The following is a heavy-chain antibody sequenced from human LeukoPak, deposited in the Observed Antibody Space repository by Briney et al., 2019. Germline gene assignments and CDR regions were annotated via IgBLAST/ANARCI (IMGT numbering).Heavy chain of an antibody. CDR2: ISGSGGST. CDR1: GFTFSSYA. J-gene: IGHJ5*02. V-gene: IGHV3-23*01. D-gene: IGHD3-3*01. Sequence: GGSLRLSCAASGFTFSSYAMSWVRQAPGKGLEWVSAISGSGGSTYYADSVRGRFTISRDNSKKTVYLEMHSLRAEDTAVYYCAKHPPRGFWSGYNWFDPWGQGTLVTVSS. CDR3: AKHPPRGFWSGYNWFDP.